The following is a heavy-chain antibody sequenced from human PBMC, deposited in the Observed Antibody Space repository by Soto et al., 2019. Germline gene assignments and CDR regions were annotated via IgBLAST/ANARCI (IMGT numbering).Heavy chain of an antibody. Sequence: SETLSLTCTVSGGSVSSGSYYGSWIRKPPGKGLEWIGYIYYSGSTNYNPSLKSRVTISVDTSKNQFSLKLSSVTAADTAVYYCARLDDYGDYGDDYWGQGTLVTVSS. CDR2: IYYSGST. V-gene: IGHV4-61*01. CDR1: GGSVSSGSYY. J-gene: IGHJ4*02. CDR3: ARLDDYGDYGDDY. D-gene: IGHD4-17*01.